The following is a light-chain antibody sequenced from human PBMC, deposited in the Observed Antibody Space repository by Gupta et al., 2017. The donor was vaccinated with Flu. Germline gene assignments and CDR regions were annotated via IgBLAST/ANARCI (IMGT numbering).Light chain of an antibody. Sequence: LSPGERAALSCRASQSVGSNLAWYQHKPGQAPRLLIYNASNRATGIPTRFSGSGSGTDFTLTISSLEPEDFAVYYCLQRTNWAFTFGPGTKVDIK. J-gene: IGKJ3*01. CDR1: QSVGSN. CDR3: LQRTNWAFT. V-gene: IGKV3-11*01. CDR2: NAS.